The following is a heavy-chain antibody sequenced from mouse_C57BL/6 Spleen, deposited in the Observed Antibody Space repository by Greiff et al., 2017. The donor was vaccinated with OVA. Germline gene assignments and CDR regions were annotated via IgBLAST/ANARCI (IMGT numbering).Heavy chain of an antibody. CDR3: ARHYYSNPYWYFDV. D-gene: IGHD2-5*01. CDR1: GFTFSSYG. CDR2: ISSGGSYT. J-gene: IGHJ1*03. Sequence: EVKLMESGGDLVKPGGSLKLSCAASGFTFSSYGMSWVRQTPDKRLEWVATISSGGSYTYYPDSVKGRFTISRDNAKNTLYLQMSSLKSEDTAMYYCARHYYSNPYWYFDVWGTGTTVTVSS. V-gene: IGHV5-6*01.